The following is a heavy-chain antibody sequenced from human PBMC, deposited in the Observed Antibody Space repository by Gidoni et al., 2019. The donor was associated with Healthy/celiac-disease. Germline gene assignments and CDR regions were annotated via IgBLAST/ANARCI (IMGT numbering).Heavy chain of an antibody. CDR2: SNPSGGST. D-gene: IGHD3-9*01. V-gene: IGHV1-46*01. Sequence: QVQMVQSGAEGKKPGAAVKVSCKASGDTFTSYYMHGVRQAPRQGLEWMGISNPSGGSTSYAQKFQGRVTMTRDTSTSPVYMELSSLSSEDTAVYYCAREDGMNFDWLSGGPNPQGFSFDYWGQGTLVTVSS. CDR3: AREDGMNFDWLSGGPNPQGFSFDY. CDR1: GDTFTSYY. J-gene: IGHJ4*02.